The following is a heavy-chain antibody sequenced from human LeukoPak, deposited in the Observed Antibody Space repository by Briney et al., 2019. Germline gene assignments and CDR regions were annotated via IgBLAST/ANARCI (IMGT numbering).Heavy chain of an antibody. CDR2: IYYSGST. J-gene: IGHJ4*02. CDR3: ARLVSSAHFDY. D-gene: IGHD3-22*01. V-gene: IGHV4-59*05. CDR1: GDSISNYY. Sequence: NPSETLSLTCTVSGDSISNYYWSWIRQPPGKGLEWIGSIYYSGSTYYNPSLKSRVTISVDTSKNQFSLKLSSVTAADTAVYYCARLVSSAHFDYWGQGTLVTVSS.